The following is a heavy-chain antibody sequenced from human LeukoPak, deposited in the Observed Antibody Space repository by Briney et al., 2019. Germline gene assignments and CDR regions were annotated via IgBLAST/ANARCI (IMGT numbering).Heavy chain of an antibody. V-gene: IGHV4-59*01. CDR1: GGSIKRYY. CDR3: ARHGYSSGSLAWFDP. Sequence: PSETLSLTCTVSGGSIKRYYWSWIRQPPGKGLEWIGHIYSSGRSIHNPSLKSRLTVSVDTSKNHFSLKLSFVTAADTAVYYCARHGYSSGSLAWFDPWGQGTQVTVSS. J-gene: IGHJ5*02. CDR2: IYSSGRS. D-gene: IGHD6-19*01.